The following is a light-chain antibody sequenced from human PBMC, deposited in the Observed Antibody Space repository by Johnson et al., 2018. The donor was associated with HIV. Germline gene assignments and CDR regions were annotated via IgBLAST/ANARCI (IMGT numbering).Light chain of an antibody. CDR1: SSNIGNNY. J-gene: IGLJ1*01. CDR2: AND. CDR3: ETWDTSLSAGV. V-gene: IGLV1-51*01. Sequence: QSALTQPPSVSAAPGQKVTISCSGSSSNIGNNYVSWYRQLPGTAPKLLISANDKRPSGIPGRFSGSKLGPSGPLGITGLQTGDEADYYCETWDTSLSAGVFGTGTKVTVL.